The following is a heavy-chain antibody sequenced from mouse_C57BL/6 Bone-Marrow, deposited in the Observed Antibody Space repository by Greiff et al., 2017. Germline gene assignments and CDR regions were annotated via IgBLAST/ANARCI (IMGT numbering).Heavy chain of an antibody. Sequence: EVQVVESGGDLVKPGGSLKLSCAASGFTFSSYGMSWVRQTPDKRLEWVATISSGGSYTYYPDSVKGRFTISRDNAKNTLYLQMSRLKSEDTAMYYCARRGGLRRYFDVWGTGTTVTVSS. CDR2: ISSGGSYT. J-gene: IGHJ1*03. CDR1: GFTFSSYG. V-gene: IGHV5-6*01. CDR3: ARRGGLRRYFDV. D-gene: IGHD2-2*01.